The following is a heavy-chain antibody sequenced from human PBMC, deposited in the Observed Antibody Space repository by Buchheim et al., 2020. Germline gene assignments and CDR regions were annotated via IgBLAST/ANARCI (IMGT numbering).Heavy chain of an antibody. CDR1: GFTFSNYW. V-gene: IGHV3-74*01. CDR3: AVYTSGWG. D-gene: IGHD3-22*01. CDR2: ISSDGSTT. J-gene: IGHJ4*02. Sequence: EVQLVESGGGLVQPGGSLRLSCAASGFTFSNYWMHWVRQAPGKGPVWVSRISSDGSTTNYADSVKGRFTISRDNAKNTLNLEMNSVRAEDTGVYYCAVYTSGWGWGQGT.